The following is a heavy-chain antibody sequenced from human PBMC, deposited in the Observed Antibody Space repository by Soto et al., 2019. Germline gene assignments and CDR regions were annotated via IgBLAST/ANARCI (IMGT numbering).Heavy chain of an antibody. Sequence: QVQLVQSGAEVKKPGSSVKVSCKASGGTFISYTISWVRQAPGQGLEWMGRIIPILGIANYAQKFQGRVTITADKSTSTAYMELSSLRSEDTAVYYCARDSAAAGDYRFDPWGQGTLVTVSS. CDR1: GGTFISYT. J-gene: IGHJ5*02. D-gene: IGHD6-13*01. CDR3: ARDSAAAGDYRFDP. V-gene: IGHV1-69*08. CDR2: IIPILGIA.